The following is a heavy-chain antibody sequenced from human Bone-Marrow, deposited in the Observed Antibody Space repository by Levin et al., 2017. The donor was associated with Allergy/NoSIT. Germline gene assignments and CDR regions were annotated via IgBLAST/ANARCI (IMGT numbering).Heavy chain of an antibody. CDR2: IGGSGGGT. V-gene: IGHV3-23*01. CDR1: GFTFSSCA. J-gene: IGHJ4*02. D-gene: IGHD3-22*01. CDR3: GKNYYDTSGYYYVEVDY. Sequence: GGSLRLSCAASGFTFSSCAMSWVRQAPGKGLEWVSSIGGSGGGTYYADSVKGRFSISRDDPKNTLYLQMNSLRAEDTAVYYCGKNYYDTSGYYYVEVDYWGQGTLVTVSS.